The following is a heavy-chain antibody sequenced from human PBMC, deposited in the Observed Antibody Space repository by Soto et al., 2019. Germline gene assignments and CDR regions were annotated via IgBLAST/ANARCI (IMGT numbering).Heavy chain of an antibody. CDR1: GFTFSSYA. CDR2: ISGSGGST. V-gene: IGHV3-23*01. J-gene: IGHJ4*02. CDR3: AVYDFWRGYPNGFDY. Sequence: GGSLRLSCAASGFTFSSYAMSWVRQAPGKGLEWVSAISGSGGSTYYADSVKGRFTISRDNAKNSLYLQMNSLRDEDTAVYYCAVYDFWRGYPNGFDYWGQGTLVTVSS. D-gene: IGHD3-3*01.